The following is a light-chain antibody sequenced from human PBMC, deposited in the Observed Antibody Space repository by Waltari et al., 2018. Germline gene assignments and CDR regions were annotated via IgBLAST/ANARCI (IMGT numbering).Light chain of an antibody. CDR2: DDS. CDR3: QVWDSSSDHPGV. J-gene: IGLJ2*01. V-gene: IGLV3-21*02. Sequence: SYVLTQPPSVSVATGQTARITCGGNNIGSKSVHWYQQKPGQAPVLVVYDDSDRPSGIPERFSGYNSGNTATLTIRRVEAGDEADYYCQVWDSSSDHPGVFGGGTKLTVL. CDR1: NIGSKS.